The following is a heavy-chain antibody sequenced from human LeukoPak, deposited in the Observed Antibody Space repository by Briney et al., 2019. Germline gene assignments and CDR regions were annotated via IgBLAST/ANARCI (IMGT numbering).Heavy chain of an antibody. Sequence: SETLSLTCTVSGGSISSSSYYWGWIRQPPGKGLEWIGSIYYSGSTYYNPSLKSRVTVSVDTSKNQFSLKLSSVTAADTAVYYCARQFYGDRSFDYWGQGTLVTVSS. V-gene: IGHV4-39*01. CDR3: ARQFYGDRSFDY. CDR1: GGSISSSSYY. D-gene: IGHD4-17*01. CDR2: IYYSGST. J-gene: IGHJ4*02.